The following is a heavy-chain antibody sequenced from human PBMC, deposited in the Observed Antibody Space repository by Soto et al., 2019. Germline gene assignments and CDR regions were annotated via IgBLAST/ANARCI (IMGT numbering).Heavy chain of an antibody. CDR1: GFIFSDYA. CDR3: AKGVEGYVVSSFDS. CDR2: ITSSGSST. Sequence: GGSLRLSCAASGFIFSDYAMTWVRQTPGKGLEWVSAITSSGSSTYFADSLKGRITISRDNSKKTLSLQMDSLRVEDTALYYCAKGVEGYVVSSFDSWGQGAPVTVSS. V-gene: IGHV3-23*01. D-gene: IGHD5-12*01. J-gene: IGHJ4*02.